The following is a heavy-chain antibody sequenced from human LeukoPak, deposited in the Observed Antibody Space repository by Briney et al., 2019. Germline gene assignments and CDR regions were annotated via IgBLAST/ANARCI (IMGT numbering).Heavy chain of an antibody. CDR3: AKDLSSGTGRGFDY. CDR1: EFSVGSNY. J-gene: IGHJ4*02. CDR2: IRGSGETT. V-gene: IGHV3-23*01. D-gene: IGHD3/OR15-3a*01. Sequence: GGSLRLSCAASEFSVGSNYMTWVRQAPGKGLEWVSGIRGSGETTYYAESVKGRFTIQRDNSKNTLYLQMNSLRAEDTALYYCAKDLSSGTGRGFDYWGQGTLVTVSS.